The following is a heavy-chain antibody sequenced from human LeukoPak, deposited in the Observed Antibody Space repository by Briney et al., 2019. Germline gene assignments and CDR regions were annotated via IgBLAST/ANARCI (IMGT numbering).Heavy chain of an antibody. D-gene: IGHD3-9*01. V-gene: IGHV3-23*01. Sequence: PGGSLRLSCAASGFTFSSYAMSWVRQAPGKGLEWVSAISGSGGSTYYADSAKGRFTISRDNSKNTLYLQMNSLRAEDTAVYYCAKDRPLRYFDWLSEYFDYWGQGTLVTVSS. J-gene: IGHJ4*02. CDR1: GFTFSSYA. CDR3: AKDRPLRYFDWLSEYFDY. CDR2: ISGSGGST.